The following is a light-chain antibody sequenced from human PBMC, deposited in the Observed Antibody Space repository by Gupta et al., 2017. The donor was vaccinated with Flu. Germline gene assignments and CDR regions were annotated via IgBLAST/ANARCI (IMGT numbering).Light chain of an antibody. CDR1: QSVSSN. V-gene: IGKV3-15*01. CDR2: GAS. CDR3: QQYNNWPDS. J-gene: IGKJ2*03. Sequence: EIVMTQSQATLSVSPGERATISCRASQSVSSNLAWYQQKPGQAPRLLIYGASTRATGIPARFSGSGSGTEFTLTISSLQSEDFAVYYCQQYNNWPDSFGQGTKLEIK.